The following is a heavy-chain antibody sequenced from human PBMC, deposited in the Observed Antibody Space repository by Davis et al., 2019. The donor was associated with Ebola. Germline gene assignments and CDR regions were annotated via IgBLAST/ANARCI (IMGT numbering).Heavy chain of an antibody. CDR3: ARVSSGWMGFDP. D-gene: IGHD6-19*01. V-gene: IGHV4-38-2*02. Sequence: PSETLSLTCTVSGYSISSGYYWGWIRQPPGKGLEWIGSIYHSGSTHYNPSLKSRVTISVDTSKNQFTLKLSSVTAADTAVYYCARVSSGWMGFDPWGQGTLVTVSS. CDR2: IYHSGST. J-gene: IGHJ5*02. CDR1: GYSISSGYY.